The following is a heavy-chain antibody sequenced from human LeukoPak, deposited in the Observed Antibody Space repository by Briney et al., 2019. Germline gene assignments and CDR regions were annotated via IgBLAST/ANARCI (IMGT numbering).Heavy chain of an antibody. V-gene: IGHV4-30-2*01. D-gene: IGHD6-6*01. J-gene: IGHJ1*01. CDR2: IYHSGST. CDR3: ARSPDLLSSSSLYFQH. CDR1: GGSISSGDYY. Sequence: SETLSLTCTVSGGSISSGDYYWSWIRQPPGKGLEWIGYIYHSGSTYYNPSLKSRVTISVDRSKNQFSLKLSSVTAADTAVYYCARSPDLLSSSSLYFQHWGQGTLVTVSS.